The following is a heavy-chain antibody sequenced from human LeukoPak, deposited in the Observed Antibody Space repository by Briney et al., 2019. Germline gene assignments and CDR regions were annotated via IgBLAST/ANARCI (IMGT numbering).Heavy chain of an antibody. V-gene: IGHV1-18*01. Sequence: PGASVKVSCKASGYTFTSYGLSWVRQAPGQGLEWMGWISTYNDNTHYAQKFQGRVTMTTDTSTNTAYMELRSLRSDDTAVYYCAREMAVAGSGVIDSWGQGTLVTVSS. J-gene: IGHJ4*02. CDR3: AREMAVAGSGVIDS. CDR1: GYTFTSYG. CDR2: ISTYNDNT. D-gene: IGHD6-19*01.